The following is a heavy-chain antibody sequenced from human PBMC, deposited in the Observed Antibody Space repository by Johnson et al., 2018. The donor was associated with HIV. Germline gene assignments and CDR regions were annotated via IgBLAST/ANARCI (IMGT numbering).Heavy chain of an antibody. CDR1: GFSFSSYP. D-gene: IGHD3-3*01. CDR2: VTNNEDST. CDR3: ASDYNFWSGRPDSFDV. Sequence: VQLVESGGGLVQPGGSLRLSCVASGFSFSSYPMHWVRQAPGRGLEYVARVTNNEDSTYYVNAVEGRFTISRYNSKNTLYLQMDSLRAEDTGVYYCASDYNFWSGRPDSFDVWGQGTTVTVSS. V-gene: IGHV3-64*01. J-gene: IGHJ3*01.